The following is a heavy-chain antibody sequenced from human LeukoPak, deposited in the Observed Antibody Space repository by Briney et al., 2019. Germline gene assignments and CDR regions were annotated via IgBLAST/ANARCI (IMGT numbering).Heavy chain of an antibody. Sequence: SETLSLTCTVSGGSISSDYWSWIRQPPGKGPEWIGYIYYRGSTNYNPSLKSRVTISVDTSKNQFSLKLSSVTAADTAVYYCARLSGYSSGHYYSDYWGQGTLVTVSS. CDR2: IYYRGST. D-gene: IGHD3-22*01. V-gene: IGHV4-59*01. CDR3: ARLSGYSSGHYYSDY. J-gene: IGHJ4*02. CDR1: GGSISSDY.